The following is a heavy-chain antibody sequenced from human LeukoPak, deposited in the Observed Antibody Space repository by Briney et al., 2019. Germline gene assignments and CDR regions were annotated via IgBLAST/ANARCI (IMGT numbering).Heavy chain of an antibody. CDR3: ARALLYSSSWYPYYFDY. CDR2: ISAYNGNT. D-gene: IGHD6-13*01. J-gene: IGHJ4*02. V-gene: IGHV1-18*01. CDR1: GGTFSSYA. Sequence: VASVKVSCKASGGTFSSYAISWVRQAPGQGLEWMGWISAYNGNTNYAQKLQGRVTMTTDTSTSTAYMELRSLRSDDTAVYYCARALLYSSSWYPYYFDYWGQGTLVTVSS.